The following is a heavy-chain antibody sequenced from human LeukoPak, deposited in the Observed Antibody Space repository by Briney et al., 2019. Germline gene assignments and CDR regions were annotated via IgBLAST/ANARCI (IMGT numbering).Heavy chain of an antibody. Sequence: GGSLRLSCAASGFTFSSYAMHWVRQAPGKGLERMAVVSYDGSNKYYADSVKGRFTISRDNSENTLDLQMNSLRTEDTAVYYCARDRSGWYNGLFDYWGQGTLVTVSS. D-gene: IGHD6-19*01. J-gene: IGHJ4*02. CDR1: GFTFSSYA. CDR2: VSYDGSNK. CDR3: ARDRSGWYNGLFDY. V-gene: IGHV3-30-3*01.